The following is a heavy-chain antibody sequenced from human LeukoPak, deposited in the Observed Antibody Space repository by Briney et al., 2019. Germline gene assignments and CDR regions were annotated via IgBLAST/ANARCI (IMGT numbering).Heavy chain of an antibody. V-gene: IGHV4-34*01. Sequence: NASETLSLTCGVYSGSLSDKYWSWIRQPPGKGLEWIGEINPSGRTNYNPSLKSRVTMSIDTSKNQFSLKLSSVTAADTAVYYGARLSGYHFDYWGQGALVTVSS. CDR1: SGSLSDKY. J-gene: IGHJ4*02. CDR3: ARLSGYHFDY. CDR2: INPSGRT. D-gene: IGHD5-12*01.